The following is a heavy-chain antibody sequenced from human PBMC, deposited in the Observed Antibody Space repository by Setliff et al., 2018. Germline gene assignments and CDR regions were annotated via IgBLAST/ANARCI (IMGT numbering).Heavy chain of an antibody. CDR2: IDWDDDK. D-gene: IGHD6-13*01. CDR1: GFSLSTSGMC. V-gene: IGHV2-70*11. J-gene: IGHJ4*02. CDR3: ARYSIAAAGTLSFYDY. Sequence: SGPTLVNPTQTLTLTCTFSGFSLSTSGMCVSWIRQPPGKALEWLARIDWDDDKYYSTSLKTRLTISKDTSKNQVVLTMTNMDPVDTATYYCARYSIAAAGTLSFYDYWGQGTLVTVSS.